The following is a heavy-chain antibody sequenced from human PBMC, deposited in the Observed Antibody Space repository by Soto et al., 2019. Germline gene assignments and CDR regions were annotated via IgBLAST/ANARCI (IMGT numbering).Heavy chain of an antibody. Sequence: GGSLRLSCTVSGFMFEDFAMHWVRQAPGQGLEWVSGINWNGVNKGYAESVLGRFTISRDDAKKSLYLDMNYLRPEDTALYFCAKDVDRLGELWGYFQSWGQGTMVTVSS. D-gene: IGHD3-16*01. CDR1: GFMFEDFA. CDR2: INWNGVNK. CDR3: AKDVDRLGELWGYFQS. J-gene: IGHJ1*01. V-gene: IGHV3-9*01.